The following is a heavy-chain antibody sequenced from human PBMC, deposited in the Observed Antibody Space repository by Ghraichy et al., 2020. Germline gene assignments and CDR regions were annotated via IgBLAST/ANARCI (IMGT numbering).Heavy chain of an antibody. CDR2: IYPGDSDT. D-gene: IGHD3-9*01. CDR3: ARCLLVDDILTGPGAPSYGMDV. Sequence: GESLNISCKGSGYSFTSYWIGWVRQMPGKGLEWMGIIYPGDSDTRYSPSFQGQVTISADKSISTAYLQWSSLKASDTAMYYCARCLLVDDILTGPGAPSYGMDVWGQGTTVTVSS. V-gene: IGHV5-51*01. J-gene: IGHJ6*02. CDR1: GYSFTSYW.